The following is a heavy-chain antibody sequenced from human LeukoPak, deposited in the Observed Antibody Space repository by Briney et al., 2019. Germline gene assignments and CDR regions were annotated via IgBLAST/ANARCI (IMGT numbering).Heavy chain of an antibody. J-gene: IGHJ6*04. CDR1: GGSISSGGYY. D-gene: IGHD1-26*01. Sequence: SQTLSLTCTVSGGSISSGGYYWSWIRRPAGKGLEWIGRIYTSGSTNYNPSLKSRVTISVDTSKNQFSLKLSSVTAADTAVYYCARGDHTSFIVGALGREDVWGKGTTVTVSS. V-gene: IGHV4-61*02. CDR2: IYTSGST. CDR3: ARGDHTSFIVGALGREDV.